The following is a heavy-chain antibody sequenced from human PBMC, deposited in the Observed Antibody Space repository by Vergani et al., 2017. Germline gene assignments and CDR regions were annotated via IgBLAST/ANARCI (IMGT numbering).Heavy chain of an antibody. Sequence: QVTLKASGPALVKPTQTLTLTCAFSGFSLATNGMRVTWLRQPPGKALEWLARIDWDGDEFYSTSLKTRLTTSKDTSKNQVVLILTNVDPLDTATYYCARSPDYGDFYWFDVWGQGTLVTVSS. V-gene: IGHV2-70*04. CDR2: IDWDGDE. D-gene: IGHD4-17*01. J-gene: IGHJ5*02. CDR3: ARSPDYGDFYWFDV. CDR1: GFSLATNGMR.